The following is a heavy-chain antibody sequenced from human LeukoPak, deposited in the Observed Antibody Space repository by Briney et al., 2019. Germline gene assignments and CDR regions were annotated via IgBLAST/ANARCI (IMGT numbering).Heavy chain of an antibody. CDR2: ISGSGGST. D-gene: IGHD3-22*01. J-gene: IGHJ4*02. CDR3: AKDLYYDSSGYAFDY. CDR1: GFTFSSYA. Sequence: GGSLRLSCAASGFTFSSYAMSWVRQAPGKGLEWVSAISGSGGSTYYADSVKGRFTISRDNSKNTLYLQMNSLRAEDTAVYYCAKDLYYDSSGYAFDYWSQGTLVTVSS. V-gene: IGHV3-23*01.